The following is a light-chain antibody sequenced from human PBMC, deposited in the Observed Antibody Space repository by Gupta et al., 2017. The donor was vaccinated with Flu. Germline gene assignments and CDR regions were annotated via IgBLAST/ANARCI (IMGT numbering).Light chain of an antibody. V-gene: IGKV3-15*01. Sequence: EIVMTQSPATLSVSPGERATLSCRASQSVSSNLAWYQQKPGQAPRLLIYGASTRATDIPARFSGSGYGTEFTLTISSRQSEDFAVYYCQQHNNWPPITFGGGTKVEIK. J-gene: IGKJ4*01. CDR3: QQHNNWPPIT. CDR2: GAS. CDR1: QSVSSN.